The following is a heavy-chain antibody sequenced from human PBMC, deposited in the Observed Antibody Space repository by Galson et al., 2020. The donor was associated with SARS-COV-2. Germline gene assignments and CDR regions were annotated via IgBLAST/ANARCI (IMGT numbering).Heavy chain of an antibody. CDR1: GFTFDDYA. J-gene: IGHJ6*02. V-gene: IGHV3-9*01. CDR2: ISWNSGSI. D-gene: IGHD3-22*01. Sequence: SLKISCAASGFTFDDYAMHWVRQAPGKGLEWVSGISWNSGSIGYADSVKGRFTISRDNAKNSLYLQMNSLRAEDTALYYCAKDQAPDNYYGMDVWGQGTTVTVSS. CDR3: AKDQAPDNYYGMDV.